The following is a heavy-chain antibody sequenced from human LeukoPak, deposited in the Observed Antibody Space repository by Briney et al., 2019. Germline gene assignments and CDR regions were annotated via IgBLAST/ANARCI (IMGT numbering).Heavy chain of an antibody. CDR3: ANYYYYMDV. CDR1: GFTFSSYE. J-gene: IGHJ6*03. CDR2: IYSGGST. V-gene: IGHV3-66*02. Sequence: PGGSLRLSCAASGFTFSSYEMNWVRQAPGKGLEWVSVIYSGGSTYYADSVKGRFTISRDNSKNTLYLQMNSLRAEDTAVYYCANYYYYMDVWGKGTTVTVSS.